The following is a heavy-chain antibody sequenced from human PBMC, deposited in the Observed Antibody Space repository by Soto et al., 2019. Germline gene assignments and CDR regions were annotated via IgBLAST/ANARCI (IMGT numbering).Heavy chain of an antibody. D-gene: IGHD3-9*01. J-gene: IGHJ4*02. CDR2: IIPIFGTA. Sequence: QVQLVQSGAEVKKPGSSVKVSCKASGGTFSSYAISWVRQAPGPGLEWMGGIIPIFGTANYAQKFQGRVTINADESTSTAYMELSSLRSEDTAVYYCARGGVWRYYDILAGYYPFDYWGQGTLVTVSS. CDR1: GGTFSSYA. V-gene: IGHV1-69*12. CDR3: ARGGVWRYYDILAGYYPFDY.